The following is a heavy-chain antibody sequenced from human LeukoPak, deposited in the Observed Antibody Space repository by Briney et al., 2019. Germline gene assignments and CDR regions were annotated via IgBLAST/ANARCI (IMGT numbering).Heavy chain of an antibody. CDR1: EFTFSNYA. Sequence: GGSLRLSCAASEFTFSNYAMSWVRQAPGKGLEWVSGISASGGSTYYADSVKGRFTISRDNSRNTLYLQMNSLRVEDTAVYYCAKGVAGAVYYFDYWGQGTLVTVSS. CDR2: ISASGGST. V-gene: IGHV3-23*01. CDR3: AKGVAGAVYYFDY. D-gene: IGHD6-19*01. J-gene: IGHJ4*02.